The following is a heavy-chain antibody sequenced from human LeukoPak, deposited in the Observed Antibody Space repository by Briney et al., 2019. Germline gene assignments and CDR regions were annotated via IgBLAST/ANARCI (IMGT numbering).Heavy chain of an antibody. CDR1: GLIFKKCW. V-gene: IGHV3-7*03. CDR3: SRQLEE. CDR2: IKYDGTTK. J-gene: IGHJ4*02. Sequence: GESLTLSCAACGLIFKKCWVGGLRPTPGKGLEWVANIKYDGTTKYYVDSVKGRFTISRDSAKNSLYLQMNSLRAEDTGVYFCSRQLEEWGQGTLVTVSS. D-gene: IGHD1-1*01.